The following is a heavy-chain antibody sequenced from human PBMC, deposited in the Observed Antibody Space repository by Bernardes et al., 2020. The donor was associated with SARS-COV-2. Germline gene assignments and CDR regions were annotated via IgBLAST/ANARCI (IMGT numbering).Heavy chain of an antibody. Sequence: GGPLRPSFALSGFTTSHPAMSGVPQVPVKGLERGTGISGCGGSAYSADSVQGRLTISSDNSNTTLSLQVNSLRAEDTAVYYCAKCVQEYYAMDVWGQGTKVTVSS. CDR1: GFTTSHPA. J-gene: IGHJ6*02. V-gene: IGHV3-23*01. CDR3: AKCVQEYYAMDV. D-gene: IGHD1-1*01. CDR2: ISGCGGSA.